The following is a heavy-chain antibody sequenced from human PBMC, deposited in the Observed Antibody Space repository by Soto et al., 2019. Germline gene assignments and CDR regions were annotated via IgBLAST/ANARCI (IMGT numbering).Heavy chain of an antibody. CDR1: GFNFYTSW. CDR2: IDQDGNEK. D-gene: IGHD5-12*01. Sequence: EVQLVESGGALVQPGGSLRLSCAASGFNFYTSWMDWVRQSPGKGLEWVANIDQDGNEKYYVDSVKGRFTISRDNARNLLYLQMNSLRAEDTGVYYCSRWLEVWGHGTTVTVSS. J-gene: IGHJ6*02. V-gene: IGHV3-7*05. CDR3: SRWLEV.